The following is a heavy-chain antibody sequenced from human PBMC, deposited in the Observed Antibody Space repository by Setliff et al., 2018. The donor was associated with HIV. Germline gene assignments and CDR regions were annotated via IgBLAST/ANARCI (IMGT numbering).Heavy chain of an antibody. D-gene: IGHD3-22*01. J-gene: IGHJ4*02. Sequence: SETLSLTCTVSGGSISSNNDHWGWIRQPPGKGLEWIGSISHSGNTYHNPSLQSRVTISLDMSKSQFSLKLRSMSAADTAVYYCAGDPHYFDTSGYYSYFYFDLWGQGMLVTVSS. CDR1: GGSISSNNDH. CDR3: AGDPHYFDTSGYYSYFYFDL. CDR2: ISHSGNT. V-gene: IGHV4-39*07.